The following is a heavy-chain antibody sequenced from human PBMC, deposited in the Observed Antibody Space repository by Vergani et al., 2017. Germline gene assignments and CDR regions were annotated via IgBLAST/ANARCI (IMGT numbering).Heavy chain of an antibody. D-gene: IGHD3-9*01. CDR2: IYPGDSDT. Sequence: EVQLVQSGAEVKKPGESLKISCKGSGYSFTSYWIGWVRQMPGKGLEWMGIIYPGDSDTRYSPSFQGQVTISADKSISTAYLQWSSLKASDTAMYYCARNILRYFDWPPVPYHFDLWGRGTLVTVSS. CDR1: GYSFTSYW. CDR3: ARNILRYFDWPPVPYHFDL. V-gene: IGHV5-51*01. J-gene: IGHJ2*01.